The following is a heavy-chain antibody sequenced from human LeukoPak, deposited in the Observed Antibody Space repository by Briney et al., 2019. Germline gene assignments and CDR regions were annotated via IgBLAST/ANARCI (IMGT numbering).Heavy chain of an antibody. Sequence: ASVKVSCKVSGYTLTELSMHWVRQAPGKGLEWMGGFDPEDGETIYAQKFQGRVTMTEDTSTDTAYMELSSLRSEDTAVYYCATGPRGSFEYYFDYWGQGTLVTVSS. CDR1: GYTLTELS. J-gene: IGHJ4*02. CDR3: ATGPRGSFEYYFDY. D-gene: IGHD1-26*01. CDR2: FDPEDGET. V-gene: IGHV1-24*01.